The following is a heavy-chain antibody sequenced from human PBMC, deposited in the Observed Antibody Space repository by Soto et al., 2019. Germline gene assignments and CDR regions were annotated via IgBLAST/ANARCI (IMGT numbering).Heavy chain of an antibody. CDR1: GGSISSYY. D-gene: IGHD3-9*01. CDR2: IYYSGST. CDR3: VRLWPPPYSDALTDYTDAFDY. Sequence: PSETLSLTCTVSGGSISSYYWSWIRQPPGKGLEWIGYIYYSGSTNYNPSLKSRVTISVDTSKNQFSLKLSSVTAADTAVYYCVRLWPPPYSDALTDYTDAFDYWGQGTLVTVSS. J-gene: IGHJ4*02. V-gene: IGHV4-59*08.